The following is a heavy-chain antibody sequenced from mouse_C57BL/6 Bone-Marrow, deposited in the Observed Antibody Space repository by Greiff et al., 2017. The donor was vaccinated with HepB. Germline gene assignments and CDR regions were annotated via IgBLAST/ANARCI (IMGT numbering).Heavy chain of an antibody. CDR3: ARDCYYGSSWFAY. V-gene: IGHV5-4*01. CDR1: GFTFSSYA. CDR2: ISDGGSYT. Sequence: EVNLVESGGGLVKPGGSLKLSCAASGFTFSSYAMSWVRQTPEKRLEWVATISDGGSYTYYPDNVKGRFTISRDNAKNNLYLQMSHLKSEDTAMYYCARDCYYGSSWFAYWGQGTLVTVSA. D-gene: IGHD1-1*01. J-gene: IGHJ3*01.